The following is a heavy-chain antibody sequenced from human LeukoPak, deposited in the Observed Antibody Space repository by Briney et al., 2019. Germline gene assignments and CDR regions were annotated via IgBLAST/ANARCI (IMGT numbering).Heavy chain of an antibody. D-gene: IGHD6-6*01. J-gene: IGHJ6*03. CDR1: GGSISSYY. CDR3: ARESSSSPYYYYYYMDV. V-gene: IGHV4-59*12. Sequence: SETLSLTCTVSGGSISSYYWSWIRQPPGKGLEWIGYIYYSGSTNYNPSLKSRVTISVDTSKNQFSLKLSSVTAADTAVYYCARESSSSPYYYYYYMDVWGKGTTVTVSS. CDR2: IYYSGST.